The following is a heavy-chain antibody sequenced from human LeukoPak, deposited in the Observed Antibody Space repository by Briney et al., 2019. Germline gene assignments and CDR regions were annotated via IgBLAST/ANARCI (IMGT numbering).Heavy chain of an antibody. CDR1: GGSFSSSSYY. Sequence: SETLSLTCAVYGGSFSSSSYYWGWIRQPPGKGLEWIGSIYYSGSTYYNPSLKSRVTISVDTSKNQFSLKLSSVTAADTAVYYCARGGAVAGTGYWGQGTLVTVSS. CDR2: IYYSGST. CDR3: ARGGAVAGTGY. J-gene: IGHJ4*02. V-gene: IGHV4-39*07. D-gene: IGHD6-19*01.